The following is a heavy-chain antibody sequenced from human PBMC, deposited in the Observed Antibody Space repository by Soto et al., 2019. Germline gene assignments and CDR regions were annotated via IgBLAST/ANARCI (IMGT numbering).Heavy chain of an antibody. CDR3: ARDSGGNSANYDGLDG. J-gene: IGHJ6*02. CDR2: NDRSGST. D-gene: IGHD1-1*01. V-gene: IGHV4-31*03. CDR1: GVSVSSGDYY. Sequence: QVQLQESGPGLVQPSQTLSLSCNVYGVSVSSGDYYCSWIRQHTAGGLEWIGYNDRSGSTDYKPSIRGRVIRSVDTSTNHIDLRLRSVTAADTAMDYCARDSGGNSANYDGLDGWGHGTTVTVSS.